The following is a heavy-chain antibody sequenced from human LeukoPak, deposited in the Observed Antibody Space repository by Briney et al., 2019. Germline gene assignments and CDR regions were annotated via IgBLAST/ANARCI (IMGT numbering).Heavy chain of an antibody. CDR3: ARGLAAAGTRGPY. Sequence: GGSLRLSCATSGFIFSSDSMIWVRQAPGKGLEWVSSISSTGAYIYYADSLKGRFTISRDNAKNSLYLQMNSLRADDTAVYYCARGLAAAGTRGPYWGQGTMVTVSS. CDR2: ISSTGAYI. CDR1: GFIFSSDS. V-gene: IGHV3-21*01. D-gene: IGHD6-13*01. J-gene: IGHJ3*01.